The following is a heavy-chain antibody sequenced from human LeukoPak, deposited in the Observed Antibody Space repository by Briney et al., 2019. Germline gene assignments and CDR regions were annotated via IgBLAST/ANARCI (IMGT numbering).Heavy chain of an antibody. J-gene: IGHJ6*03. CDR1: AVSISTYH. D-gene: IGHD6-13*01. Sequence: SETLSFTCTVSAVSISTYHWSWIRQPPGKGLQSFGYISYRGSTNYNPSLTSRVTISVDTSKNQLSLRLSSVTAADTAVYYCARVIATEGYYYYMDVWGKGTTVTISS. CDR3: ARVIATEGYYYYMDV. CDR2: ISYRGST. V-gene: IGHV4-59*01.